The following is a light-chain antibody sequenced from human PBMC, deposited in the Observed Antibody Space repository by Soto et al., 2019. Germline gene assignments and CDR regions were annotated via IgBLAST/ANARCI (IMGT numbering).Light chain of an antibody. CDR3: QQSNTFWT. V-gene: IGKV1-5*01. Sequence: DIQMTQSPATLSASVGDRVTITCRASQSISSWLAWYQQKPGKATNLLIYDVSSLESGVPSRFSGSGSGTEFTLTISSLQPDDSATYYCQQSNTFWTFGQGTKVDIK. CDR2: DVS. CDR1: QSISSW. J-gene: IGKJ1*01.